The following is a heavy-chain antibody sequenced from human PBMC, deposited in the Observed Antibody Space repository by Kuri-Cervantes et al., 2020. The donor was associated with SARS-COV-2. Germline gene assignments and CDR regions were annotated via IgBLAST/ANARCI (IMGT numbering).Heavy chain of an antibody. D-gene: IGHD6-19*01. CDR2: IYTSGST. CDR1: GGTISSYY. CDR3: ARDWYSSGWTVVVY. V-gene: IGHV4-4*07. J-gene: IGHJ4*02. Sequence: GSLRLSRTVSGGTISSYYWSWIRQPAGKGLEWIGRIYTSGSTNYNHSLKSRVTMSVDTSKNQFSLKLSSVTAADTAVCYCARDWYSSGWTVVVYWGQGTLVTVSS.